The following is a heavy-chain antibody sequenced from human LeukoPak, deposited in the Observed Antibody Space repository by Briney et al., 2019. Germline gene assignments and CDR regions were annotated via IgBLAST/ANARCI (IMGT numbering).Heavy chain of an antibody. V-gene: IGHV3-15*01. Sequence: PGGSLRLSCAASGFIFSNYGMHWVRQAPGKGLEWVGRIKSRTDGGTTDYAAPVKGKFTISRDDSKNTLYLQMNSLNTEDTAVYYCTTPYYYGSGTITPIYYFDYWGQGTLVTVSS. CDR2: IKSRTDGGTT. J-gene: IGHJ4*02. CDR1: GFIFSNYG. CDR3: TTPYYYGSGTITPIYYFDY. D-gene: IGHD3-10*01.